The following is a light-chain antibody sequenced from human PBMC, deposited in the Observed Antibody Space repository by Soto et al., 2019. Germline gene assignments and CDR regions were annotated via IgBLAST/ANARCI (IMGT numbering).Light chain of an antibody. J-gene: IGLJ2*01. CDR3: NSYAGSNNFVV. V-gene: IGLV2-8*01. CDR2: EVN. CDR1: SSDVGGSNF. Sequence: QSALTQPPSASGSPGQSVTISCTGTSSDVGGSNFVSWFQQTPGKAPKLIIYEVNKRPSGVPDRFSGSKSGNTASLTVSGLQADDEADYYCNSYAGSNNFVVFGGGTQLTVL.